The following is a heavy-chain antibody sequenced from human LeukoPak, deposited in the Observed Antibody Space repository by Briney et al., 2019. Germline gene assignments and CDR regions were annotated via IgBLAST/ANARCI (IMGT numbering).Heavy chain of an antibody. Sequence: SETLSLTCTVSGYSISSGYYWGWIRQPPGKGLEWIGSIYYSGSTYYNPSLKSRVTISVDTSKNQFSLKLSSVTAADTAVYYCARGPSMVRGAIVPTIDYWGQGTLVTVSS. J-gene: IGHJ4*02. D-gene: IGHD3-10*01. CDR1: GYSISSGYY. CDR2: IYYSGST. CDR3: ARGPSMVRGAIVPTIDY. V-gene: IGHV4-38-2*02.